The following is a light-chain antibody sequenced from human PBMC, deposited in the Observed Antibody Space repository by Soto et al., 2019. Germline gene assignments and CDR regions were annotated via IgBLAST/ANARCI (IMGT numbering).Light chain of an antibody. V-gene: IGKV1-33*01. CDR1: QNINNY. CDR2: DAS. CDR3: QQSYSTAIT. J-gene: IGKJ5*01. Sequence: IQMTQSPSSLCASVGDRVTITCQASQNINNYLNWYQQKPGRAPKLLIYDASNLEAGVPSRFRGSGSGTDFTFTISRLQPEDFATYYCQQSYSTAITFGQGTRLEI.